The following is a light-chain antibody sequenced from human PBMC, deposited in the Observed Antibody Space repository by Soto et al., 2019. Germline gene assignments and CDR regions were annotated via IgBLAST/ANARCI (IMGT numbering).Light chain of an antibody. J-gene: IGKJ1*01. CDR2: KAS. Sequence: DIQMTQSPSTLSASVGDRVTITCRASQSISSWLAWYQQKPGEAPKLLIYKASTVERGVPSRFSGSGSGTEFTLTISSLQPDDFATYYCQQYDTYLWTFGQGTKVEIK. V-gene: IGKV1-5*03. CDR3: QQYDTYLWT. CDR1: QSISSW.